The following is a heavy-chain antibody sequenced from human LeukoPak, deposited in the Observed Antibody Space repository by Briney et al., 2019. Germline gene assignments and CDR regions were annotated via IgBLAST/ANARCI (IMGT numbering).Heavy chain of an antibody. CDR1: GFAFSSYW. CDR3: ARGPRAALFGVVKGAFDI. CDR2: IKQDGSEK. J-gene: IGHJ3*02. D-gene: IGHD3-16*01. Sequence: PGGSLRLSCAASGFAFSSYWMSWVRQAPGKGLEGVDNIKQDGSEKYYVDSVKGRLSISRDNAKNSLYLQINSLRAEDTAVYYCARGPRAALFGVVKGAFDIWGQGTVVTVSS. V-gene: IGHV3-7*01.